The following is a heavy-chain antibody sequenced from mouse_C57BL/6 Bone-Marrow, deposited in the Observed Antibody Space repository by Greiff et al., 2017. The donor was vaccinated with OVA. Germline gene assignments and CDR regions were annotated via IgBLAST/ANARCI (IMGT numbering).Heavy chain of an antibody. CDR3: ARQSSGYAMDY. J-gene: IGHJ4*01. V-gene: IGHV5-6*01. D-gene: IGHD3-2*02. Sequence: EVMLVESGGDLVKPGGSLKLSCAASGFTFSSYGMSWVRKTPDKRLEWVATISSGGSYTYYPDSVKGRFTISRDNAKNTLYLQMSSLKSEDTAMYYCARQSSGYAMDYWGQGTSVTVSS. CDR2: ISSGGSYT. CDR1: GFTFSSYG.